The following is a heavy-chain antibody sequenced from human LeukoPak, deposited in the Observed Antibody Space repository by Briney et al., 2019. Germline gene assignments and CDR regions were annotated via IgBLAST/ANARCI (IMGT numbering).Heavy chain of an antibody. CDR1: GYTFTSYG. V-gene: IGHV1-18*01. CDR2: ISAYNGNT. J-gene: IGHJ4*01. Sequence: GASVKVSCKASGYTFTSYGISWVRQAPGQGLEWMGWISAYNGNTNYAQKLQGRVTMTTDTSTSTAYMELTSLRSDDPAVYYCSRVLGGVAARPGDCWGQGTPVTVSS. D-gene: IGHD2-15*01. CDR3: SRVLGGVAARPGDC.